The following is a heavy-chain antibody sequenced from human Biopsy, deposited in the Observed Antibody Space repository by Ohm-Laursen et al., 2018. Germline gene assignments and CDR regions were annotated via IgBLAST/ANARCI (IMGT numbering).Heavy chain of an antibody. CDR2: FAPENGKT. CDR3: AADINVWNVNY. Sequence: SVKVSCKVSGYAVTEFSMHWVRQAPGKGLEWMGGFAPENGKTIYAQKFQGRVTMTEDTSTDTAYMELSSLRSEDTAVYYCAADINVWNVNYWGQGNLVTVSS. V-gene: IGHV1-24*01. J-gene: IGHJ4*02. CDR1: GYAVTEFS. D-gene: IGHD1-1*01.